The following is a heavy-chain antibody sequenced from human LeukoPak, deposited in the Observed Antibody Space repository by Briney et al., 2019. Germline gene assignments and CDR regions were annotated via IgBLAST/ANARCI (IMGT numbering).Heavy chain of an antibody. CDR2: INHSGST. J-gene: IGHJ4*02. CDR3: ASWGATHHSFDY. V-gene: IGHV4-34*01. Sequence: SETLSLTCAVYGGSFSGYYWSWIRQPPGKGLEWIGEINHSGSTNYNPSLKSRVTISVDTSKNQFSLKLSSVTAADTAVYYCASWGATHHSFDYWGQGTLVTVSS. D-gene: IGHD1-26*01. CDR1: GGSFSGYY.